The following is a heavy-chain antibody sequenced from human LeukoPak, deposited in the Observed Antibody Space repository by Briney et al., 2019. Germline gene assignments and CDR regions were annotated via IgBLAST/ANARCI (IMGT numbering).Heavy chain of an antibody. J-gene: IGHJ6*03. V-gene: IGHV3-21*01. Sequence: GGSLRLSCAASGFTFSSYRMNWVRHAPGEGLGWVSSISSSSSYIYYAESWQRRFTIARDNAKNSLYLQMNSLRAEDTALYYCARGPRRARGIVGATTLRNHYYMDVWGKGTTVTVSS. D-gene: IGHD1-26*01. CDR3: ARGPRRARGIVGATTLRNHYYMDV. CDR1: GFTFSSYR. CDR2: ISSSSSYI.